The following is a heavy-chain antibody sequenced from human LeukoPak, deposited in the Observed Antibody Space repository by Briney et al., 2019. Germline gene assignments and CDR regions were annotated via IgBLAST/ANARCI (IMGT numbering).Heavy chain of an antibody. J-gene: IGHJ2*01. D-gene: IGHD4-17*01. CDR3: ANSLGGDYGWFGGQFGL. CDR2: IHSSGST. CDR1: GDSISSRSYY. Sequence: PSETLSLTCTVSGDSISSRSYYWAWLRQAPVKGLEWIGSIHSSGSTYYNPSLKSRLTLSVDTSKNLFSLRLISVTAADTPVYYCANSLGGDYGWFGGQFGLWGRGTLVTVSS. V-gene: IGHV4-39*02.